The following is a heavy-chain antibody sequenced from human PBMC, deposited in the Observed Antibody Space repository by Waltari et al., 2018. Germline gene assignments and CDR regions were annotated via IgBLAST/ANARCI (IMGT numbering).Heavy chain of an antibody. CDR2: IYWNSDRI. V-gene: IGHV3-9*02. CDR1: GFSSNDYA. J-gene: IGHJ6*02. CDR3: TKDLQPGGADV. D-gene: IGHD3-16*01. Sequence: EVQLVESGGGLVQPGRSLRLSCAASGFSSNDYAMHWVRQAPGKGLGWVSGIYWNSDRIDYADSVKGRVTVSRDNAKNSLYLQMNSLRPEDSALYYCTKDLQPGGADVWGQGTTVTVSS.